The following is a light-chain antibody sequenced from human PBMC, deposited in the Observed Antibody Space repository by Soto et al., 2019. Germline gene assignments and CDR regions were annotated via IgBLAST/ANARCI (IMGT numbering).Light chain of an antibody. CDR1: QTVGTS. J-gene: IGKJ4*01. CDR3: QKHNACPLT. CDR2: GAS. V-gene: IGKV3-15*01. Sequence: EIVLTQSPATLSVSPGERATLSCRASQTVGTSLVWYQQKPGQAPSLLIYGASTRAAGIPAMFSGSGSGTDFTLTISSLQSEDVAVYYCQKHNACPLTFGGGTEVEIK.